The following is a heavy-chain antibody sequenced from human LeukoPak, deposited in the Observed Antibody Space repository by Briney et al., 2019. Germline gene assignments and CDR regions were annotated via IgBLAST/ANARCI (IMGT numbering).Heavy chain of an antibody. V-gene: IGHV4-59*08. J-gene: IGHJ5*02. D-gene: IGHD3-22*01. CDR2: IYYSGST. CDR1: GGSISSYY. CDR3: ARHADDSSGYYFNWFDP. Sequence: SETLSLTCTVSGGSISSYYWSWIRQPPGKGLEWIGYIYYSGSTNYNPSLKSRVTISVDTSKDQFSLKLSSVTAADTAVYYCARHADDSSGYYFNWFDPWGQGTLVTVSS.